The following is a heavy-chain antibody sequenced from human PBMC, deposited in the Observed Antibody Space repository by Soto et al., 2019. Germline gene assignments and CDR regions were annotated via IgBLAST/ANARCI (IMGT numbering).Heavy chain of an antibody. D-gene: IGHD3-10*01. Sequence: EVQLVESGGGLLKSGGSLRLSCVASGFTFSDAWMFWVRQAPGKGLEWVARIKSKGHGETTDYAAPMQGRFSISRDDSKKTVYLQMSSLKTEDTAMYYCATPRVREGWGQRTLVTVSS. CDR2: IKSKGHGETT. CDR3: ATPRVREG. J-gene: IGHJ4*02. V-gene: IGHV3-15*01. CDR1: GFTFSDAW.